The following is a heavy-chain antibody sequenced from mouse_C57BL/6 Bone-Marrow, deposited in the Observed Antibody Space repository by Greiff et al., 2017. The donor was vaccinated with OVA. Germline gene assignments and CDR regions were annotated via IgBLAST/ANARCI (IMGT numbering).Heavy chain of an antibody. CDR1: GFTFSDYY. Sequence: EVKLMESGGGLVQPGGSLKLSCAASGFTFSDYYMYWVRQTPEKRLEWVAYISNGGGSTYYPDTVKGRFTISKDNAKNTLYLQMSRLKSEDTAMYYCARRRYFDVWGKGTTVTVSS. J-gene: IGHJ1*03. CDR2: ISNGGGST. V-gene: IGHV5-12*01. CDR3: ARRRYFDV.